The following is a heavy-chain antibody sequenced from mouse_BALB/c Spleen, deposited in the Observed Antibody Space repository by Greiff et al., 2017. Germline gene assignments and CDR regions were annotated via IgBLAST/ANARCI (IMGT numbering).Heavy chain of an antibody. CDR3: AREGNYYGSHYFDY. V-gene: IGHV1-80*01. CDR1: GYAFSSYW. Sequence: VQLQQSGAELVRPGSSVKISCKASGYAFSSYWMNWVKQRPGQGLEWIGQIYPGDGDTNYNGKFKGKATLTADKSSSTAYMQLSSLTSEDSAVYFCAREGNYYGSHYFDYWGQGTTLTVSS. CDR2: IYPGDGDT. D-gene: IGHD1-1*01. J-gene: IGHJ2*01.